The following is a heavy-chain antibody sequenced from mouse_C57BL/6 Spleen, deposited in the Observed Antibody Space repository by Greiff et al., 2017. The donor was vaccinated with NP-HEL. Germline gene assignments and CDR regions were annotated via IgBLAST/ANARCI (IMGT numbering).Heavy chain of an antibody. CDR3: ARGRYYGSSPWFAY. D-gene: IGHD1-1*01. V-gene: IGHV1-59*01. CDR2: IDPSDSYT. J-gene: IGHJ3*01. Sequence: QVQLQQPGAELVRPGTSVKLSCKASGYTFTSYWMHWVKQRPGQGLEWIGVIDPSDSYTNYNQKFKGKATLTVDTSSSTAYMQLSSLTSEDSAVYYCARGRYYGSSPWFAYWGQGTLVTVSA. CDR1: GYTFTSYW.